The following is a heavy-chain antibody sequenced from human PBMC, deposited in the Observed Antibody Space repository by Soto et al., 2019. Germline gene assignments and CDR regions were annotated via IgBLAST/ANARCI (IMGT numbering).Heavy chain of an antibody. D-gene: IGHD3-10*01. CDR3: ARLLGGSGSFIDY. CDR2: INSDGSST. J-gene: IGHJ4*02. CDR1: GFIFSGYW. V-gene: IGHV3-74*03. Sequence: EVQLVESGGGLVQPGGSLRLSCAASGFIFSGYWMHWVRRAPGKGLVWVSRINSDGSSTTYADSVKGRFTISRDNAKNAMYLQMNSLRAEDTAAYYCARLLGGSGSFIDYWGQGTLVTVSS.